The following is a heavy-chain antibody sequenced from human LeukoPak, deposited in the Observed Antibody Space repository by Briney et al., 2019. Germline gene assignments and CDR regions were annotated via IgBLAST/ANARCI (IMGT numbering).Heavy chain of an antibody. J-gene: IGHJ5*02. V-gene: IGHV3-23*01. CDR3: ARQVGATAEDGIA. CDR2: LSGSGITT. D-gene: IGHD1-26*01. Sequence: GGSLRLSCAASGFTFTSYNMAWLRQAPGKGLEWVSTLSGSGITTYYADSVKGRFTISRDNSKNTLYLQMNSLRAEDTAVYYCARQVGATAEDGIAWGQGTLVTVSS. CDR1: GFTFTSYN.